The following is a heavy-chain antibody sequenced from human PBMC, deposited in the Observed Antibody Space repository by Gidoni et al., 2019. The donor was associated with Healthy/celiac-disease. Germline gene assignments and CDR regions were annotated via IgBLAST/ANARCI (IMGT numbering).Heavy chain of an antibody. CDR3: ANSPPPFIAAAGTGY. V-gene: IGHV3-9*01. J-gene: IGHJ4*01. Sequence: EVQLVESGGGLVQPGRSLRLSCAASGFTFDDYAMHWVRQAPGEGLEWVSGISWNSGSIGYADSVKGRFTISRDNAKNSLYLQMNSLRAEDTALYYCANSPPPFIAAAGTGYWGQGTLVTVSS. CDR2: ISWNSGSI. CDR1: GFTFDDYA. D-gene: IGHD6-13*01.